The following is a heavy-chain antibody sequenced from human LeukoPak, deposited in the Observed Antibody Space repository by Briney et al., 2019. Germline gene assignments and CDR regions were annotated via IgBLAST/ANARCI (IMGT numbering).Heavy chain of an antibody. V-gene: IGHV1-69*01. CDR1: GGTFSSYA. J-gene: IGHJ5*02. Sequence: SVKVSCKASGGTFSSYAISWVRQAPGQGLEWMGGIIPIFGTANYAQKFQGRVTITADESTSTAYMELSSLRSEDTAVYYCARIKPSFTAYDPWGQGTLVTVSS. CDR3: ARIKPSFTAYDP. CDR2: IIPIFGTA.